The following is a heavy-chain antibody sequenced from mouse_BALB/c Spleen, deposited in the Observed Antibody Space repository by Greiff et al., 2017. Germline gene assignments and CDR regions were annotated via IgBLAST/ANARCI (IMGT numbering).Heavy chain of an antibody. Sequence: EVQLVESGGGLVQPGGSLKLSCAASGFTFSSYGMSWVRQTPDKRLELVATINSNGGSTYYPDSVKGRFTISRDNAKNTLYLQMSSLKSEDTAMYYCARDKDGYDYWGQGTTLTVSS. D-gene: IGHD2-3*01. CDR2: INSNGGST. CDR1: GFTFSSYG. J-gene: IGHJ2*01. CDR3: ARDKDGYDY. V-gene: IGHV5-6-3*01.